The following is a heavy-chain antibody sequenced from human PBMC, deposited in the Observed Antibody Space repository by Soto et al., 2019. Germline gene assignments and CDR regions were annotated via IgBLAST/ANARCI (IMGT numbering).Heavy chain of an antibody. D-gene: IGHD1-26*01. J-gene: IGHJ4*02. V-gene: IGHV4-4*02. CDR1: GGSISSSNW. Sequence: QVQLQESGPGLVKPSGTLSLTCAVSGGSISSSNWWSWVRQPPGKGLEWIGEIYHSGSTNYNPSLKSRVTISEDKSKHPLSLELCSVTAADTAVYYCARIGVGANLGRDVGYWAQGALVTVSS. CDR3: ARIGVGANLGRDVGY. CDR2: IYHSGST.